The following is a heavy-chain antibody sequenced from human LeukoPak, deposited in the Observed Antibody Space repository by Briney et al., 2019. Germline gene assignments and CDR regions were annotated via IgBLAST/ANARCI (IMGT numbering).Heavy chain of an antibody. Sequence: SGGSLRLSCAASGFSVTTNYMNWVRQAPGKGLEWVSAISASGDITWYADSVKGRFTVSRDNSKSTLYLQMNSLRAEDTAVYYCARVTLTGYYAFDYWGQGTLVTVSS. CDR1: GFSVTTNY. CDR2: ISASGDIT. D-gene: IGHD3-9*01. V-gene: IGHV3-53*01. CDR3: ARVTLTGYYAFDY. J-gene: IGHJ4*02.